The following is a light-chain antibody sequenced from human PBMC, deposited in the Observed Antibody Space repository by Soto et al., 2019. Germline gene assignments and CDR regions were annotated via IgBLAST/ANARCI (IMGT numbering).Light chain of an antibody. CDR2: EVS. Sequence: EIVLTQSPLSLSVTPGQPASISCKSSQGLVYSDVETYLYWYLLTSGQPPQLLISEVSNRFSGVSDRFSGRGSGTDFTLKISRVDVEDVGVYYCMQSIQLPIAFGQGTRLEIK. CDR3: MQSIQLPIA. CDR1: QGLVYSDVETY. J-gene: IGKJ5*01. V-gene: IGKV2D-29*01.